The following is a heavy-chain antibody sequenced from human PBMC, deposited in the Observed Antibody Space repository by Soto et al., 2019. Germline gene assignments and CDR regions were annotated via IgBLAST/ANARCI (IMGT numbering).Heavy chain of an antibody. Sequence: ASVKVSCKASGYTFTGYYMHWVRQAPGQGLEWMGWINPNSGGTNYAQKFQGWVTMTRDTSISTAYMELSRLRSDDTAVYYCAREDIVVVTAAMGGYYYYGMDVWGQGTTVTVSS. J-gene: IGHJ6*02. V-gene: IGHV1-2*04. CDR1: GYTFTGYY. CDR3: AREDIVVVTAAMGGYYYYGMDV. D-gene: IGHD2-2*01. CDR2: INPNSGGT.